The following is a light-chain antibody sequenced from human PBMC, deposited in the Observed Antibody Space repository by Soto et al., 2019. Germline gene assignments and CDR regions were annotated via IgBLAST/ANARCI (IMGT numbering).Light chain of an antibody. V-gene: IGKV3-20*01. CDR1: QGVSSNS. CDR2: GAS. Sequence: EIVMTQSPGTLSLSPGEGATLSCRASQGVSSNSLAWYQQKPGQAPRLLIYGASTRATGVPDRFSGSGSGTDFTLTISRLEPEDFAVYYCHQYGSSRRSFGQGTK. J-gene: IGKJ1*01. CDR3: HQYGSSRRS.